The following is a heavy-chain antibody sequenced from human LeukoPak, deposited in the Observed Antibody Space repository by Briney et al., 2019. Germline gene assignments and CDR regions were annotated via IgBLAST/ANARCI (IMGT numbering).Heavy chain of an antibody. J-gene: IGHJ3*02. CDR3: ARTDIVVVPAALAGAFDI. V-gene: IGHV4-30-2*01. CDR1: GGSISSGGYS. CDR2: IYHSGST. D-gene: IGHD2-2*01. Sequence: SETLSLTCAVSGGSISSGGYSWSWIRQPPGKGLEWIGYIYHSGSTYYNPSLKSRVTISVDRSKNQFSLKLSSVTAADTAVYYCARTDIVVVPAALAGAFDIWGQGTMVTVSS.